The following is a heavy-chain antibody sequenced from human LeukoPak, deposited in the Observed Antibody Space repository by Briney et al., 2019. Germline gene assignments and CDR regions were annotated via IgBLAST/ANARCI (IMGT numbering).Heavy chain of an antibody. J-gene: IGHJ6*02. CDR1: GYTFTSYD. D-gene: IGHD1-26*01. CDR2: ISPNSGNT. Sequence: GASVKVSCKASGYTFTSYDINWVRQATGQGLEWMGWISPNSGNTGYAQKFKGRVTMTRNTSISTAYMELSSLRSEDTAVYYCARGIVGATEYYYYYGMDVWGQGTTVTVSS. V-gene: IGHV1-8*01. CDR3: ARGIVGATEYYYYYGMDV.